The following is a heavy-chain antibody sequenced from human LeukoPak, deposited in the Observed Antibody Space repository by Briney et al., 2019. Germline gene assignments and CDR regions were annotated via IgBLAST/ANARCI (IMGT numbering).Heavy chain of an antibody. CDR3: ARDLLYGVRGVNGY. J-gene: IGHJ4*02. V-gene: IGHV3-11*01. CDR1: GFTFSDYY. CDR2: ISSSGSTI. D-gene: IGHD3-10*02. Sequence: GGSLRLSCAASGFTFSDYYMSCIRQAPGKGRGWVSYISSSGSTIYYADSVKGRFTISRDNAKNSLYLQMNSLRAEDTAVYYCARDLLYGVRGVNGYWGQGTLVTVSS.